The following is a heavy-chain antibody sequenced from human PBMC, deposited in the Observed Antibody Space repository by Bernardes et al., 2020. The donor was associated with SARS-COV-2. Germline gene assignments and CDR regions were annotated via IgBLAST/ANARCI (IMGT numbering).Heavy chain of an antibody. Sequence: GGSLRLSCAASGFTFNTYWMSWVRQAPGKGLEWVANIKGDASQRSSADSVRGRFTISRDNAKNLLYLQMNNLRAEDTAVYFCARIDDVTGRDHWGQGTLVTVSS. CDR1: GFTFNTYW. D-gene: IGHD3-9*01. CDR2: IKGDASQR. CDR3: ARIDDVTGRDH. J-gene: IGHJ4*02. V-gene: IGHV3-7*01.